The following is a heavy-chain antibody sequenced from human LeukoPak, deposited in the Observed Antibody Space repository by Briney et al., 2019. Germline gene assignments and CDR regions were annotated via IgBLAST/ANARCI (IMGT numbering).Heavy chain of an antibody. CDR3: ARDRGSYPRLGYFDC. Sequence: SETLSLTCAVSGYSISSGYYWGWIRQPPGKGLEWIGSIYHSGSTYYNPSLKSRVTISVDTSKNQFSLKLSSETAADTAVYYCARDRGSYPRLGYFDCWGQGTLVTVSS. CDR2: IYHSGST. D-gene: IGHD1-26*01. V-gene: IGHV4-38-2*02. J-gene: IGHJ4*02. CDR1: GYSISSGYY.